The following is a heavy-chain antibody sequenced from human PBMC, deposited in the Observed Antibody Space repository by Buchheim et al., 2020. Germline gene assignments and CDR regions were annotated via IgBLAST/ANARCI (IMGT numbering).Heavy chain of an antibody. CDR2: INHSGNT. Sequence: QVQLHQWGARLLKPSETLSLTCAVYGGSFSGFFWSWVRQPPGKGLEWIGEINHSGNTNYNPSLKIRVIMSVDTSKNQFSLKLSSMTAADSAVYYCARLPEKVGVNFLDFWGQG. V-gene: IGHV4-34*01. J-gene: IGHJ4*02. D-gene: IGHD1-26*01. CDR3: ARLPEKVGVNFLDF. CDR1: GGSFSGFF.